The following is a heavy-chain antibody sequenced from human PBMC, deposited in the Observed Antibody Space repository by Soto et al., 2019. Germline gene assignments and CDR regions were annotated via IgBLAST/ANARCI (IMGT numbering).Heavy chain of an antibody. V-gene: IGHV4-59*01. Sequence: TSETLSLTCTVSGGSLSSYYWTWIRQSPGKGLEWIGYVYFSGNTNYNPSLKSRVTISIDTSKNQFSLRPASVTAADTAFYYCGSVRPSGYVLSWGQGTLVTVSS. J-gene: IGHJ5*02. CDR1: GGSLSSYY. CDR3: GSVRPSGYVLS. D-gene: IGHD6-25*01. CDR2: VYFSGNT.